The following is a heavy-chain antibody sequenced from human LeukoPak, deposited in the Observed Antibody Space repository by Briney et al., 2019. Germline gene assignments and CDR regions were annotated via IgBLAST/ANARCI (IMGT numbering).Heavy chain of an antibody. J-gene: IGHJ4*03. V-gene: IGHV5-51*01. CDR1: GYSSTSYL. Sequence: GEALNFSSASAGYSSTSYLIGGVRQLPGRGLRWRGIIYPGGSDTTYSPSFQDQVTISADKSTSTAYLQWRSLKASDTAMSSCAREASYGVAVANFRFDNWGDRAPVTASS. D-gene: IGHD6-19*01. CDR2: IYPGGSDT. CDR3: AREASYGVAVANFRFDN.